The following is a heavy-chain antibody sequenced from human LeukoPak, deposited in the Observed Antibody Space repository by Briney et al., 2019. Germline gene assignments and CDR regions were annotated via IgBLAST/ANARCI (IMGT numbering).Heavy chain of an antibody. J-gene: IGHJ4*02. CDR3: GSRRTAMFGVIKGPIDY. V-gene: IGHV4-34*01. D-gene: IGHD3-3*01. Sequence: SETLSLTCAVYGGSFSDYYWTWIRQPPGKGLEWIGEINHSGSPNNNPSLKSRVSISFDTSKKQFSLKLTSVTAADTAVYYCGSRRTAMFGVIKGPIDYWGQGTLVTVSS. CDR1: GGSFSDYY. CDR2: INHSGSP.